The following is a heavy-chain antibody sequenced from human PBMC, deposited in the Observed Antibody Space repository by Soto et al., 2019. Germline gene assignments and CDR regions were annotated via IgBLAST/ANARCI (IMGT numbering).Heavy chain of an antibody. CDR3: ARVVATVAGPYGMDV. CDR1: GYTFTSYV. J-gene: IGHJ6*02. Sequence: QVQLVQSGAEVKKPGASVKVSCRASGYTFTSYVISWVRQAPAQGLECMGWISAYNGNTNFAQKLQGRVTMTTDTSTSTAYMELRSLRSDDTAVYYCARVVATVAGPYGMDVWGQGTTVTVSS. V-gene: IGHV1-18*01. CDR2: ISAYNGNT. D-gene: IGHD6-19*01.